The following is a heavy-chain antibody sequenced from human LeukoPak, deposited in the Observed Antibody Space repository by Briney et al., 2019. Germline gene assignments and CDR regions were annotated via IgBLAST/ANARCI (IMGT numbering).Heavy chain of an antibody. Sequence: PGGSLRLSCAASGFTFWSYGMHWVRQAPGKGLEWVAVVSYDGRNEYYADSVKGRFTISRDNAKNTLYLQMNSLRAEDTAVYYCARDLARLGPCDYWGQGTLVTVSS. CDR3: ARDLARLGPCDY. D-gene: IGHD3-16*01. J-gene: IGHJ4*02. V-gene: IGHV3-30*03. CDR1: GFTFWSYG. CDR2: VSYDGRNE.